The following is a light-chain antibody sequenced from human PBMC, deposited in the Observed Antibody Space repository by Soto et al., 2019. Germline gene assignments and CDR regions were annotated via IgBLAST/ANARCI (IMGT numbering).Light chain of an antibody. V-gene: IGLV2-14*03. CDR1: SSDIGLNNY. CDR3: TSHSDSRPVV. J-gene: IGLJ2*01. CDR2: AVT. Sequence: QSAPTQPASVSGSPGQSITISCTGTSSDIGLNNYVSWYQQHPGKAPALIIYAVTYRPSGVSSRFSGYKSGDTASLTISGLRTEDEADYYCTSHSDSRPVVFGGGTKLTVL.